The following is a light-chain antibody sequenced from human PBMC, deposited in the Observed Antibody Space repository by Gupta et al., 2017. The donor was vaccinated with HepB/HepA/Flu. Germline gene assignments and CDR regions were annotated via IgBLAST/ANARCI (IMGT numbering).Light chain of an antibody. J-gene: IGLJ2*01. CDR1: SSDVGGYTY. CDR3: SSYTSSSTLV. CDR2: DVS. V-gene: IGLV2-14*03. Sequence: QSALTQPASVSGSPGQSITISCTGTSSDVGGYTYVSWYQQHPGKAPKLMIYDVSNRPSGVSNRFSGYKSGNTASLTISVLQAEDEADYYCSSYTSSSTLVFGGGTKLTVL.